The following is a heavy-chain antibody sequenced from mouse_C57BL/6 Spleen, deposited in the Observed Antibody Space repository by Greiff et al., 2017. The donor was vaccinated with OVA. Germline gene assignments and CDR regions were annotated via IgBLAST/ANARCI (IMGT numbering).Heavy chain of an antibody. CDR3: TAAGFAY. J-gene: IGHJ3*01. CDR1: GFTFSNYW. CDR2: IGLKSVNYDT. Sequence: EVQLVESGGGLVQPGGSMNLSCVASGFTFSNYWMKWVRQSPGKGLEWVAQIGLKSVNYDTNYAVSGKGRFTISRDDSKRSGYLQMNNLRAEDTGIYYCTAAGFAYWGQGTLVTVSA. V-gene: IGHV6-3*01.